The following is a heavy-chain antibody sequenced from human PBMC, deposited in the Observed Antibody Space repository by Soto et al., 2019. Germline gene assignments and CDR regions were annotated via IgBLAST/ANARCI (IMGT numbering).Heavy chain of an antibody. J-gene: IGHJ6*02. CDR1: GYSFTSYW. CDR3: AIDGTAYSGYDYGFYYYGMDV. CDR2: IYPGDSDT. D-gene: IGHD5-12*01. V-gene: IGHV5-51*01. Sequence: GESLKISCKGSGYSFTSYWIGWVRQMPGKGLEWMGIIYPGDSDTRYSPSFQGQVNISADKSISTAYLQWSSLKASDTAMYYCAIDGTAYSGYDYGFYYYGMDVWGQGTTVTVSS.